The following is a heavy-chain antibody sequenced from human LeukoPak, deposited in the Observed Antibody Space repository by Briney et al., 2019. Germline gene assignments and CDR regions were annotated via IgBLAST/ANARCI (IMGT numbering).Heavy chain of an antibody. CDR2: IYHSGST. J-gene: IGHJ3*02. CDR1: GGSISSGGYY. CDR3: ARSGIAAAQI. D-gene: IGHD6-13*01. V-gene: IGHV4-30-2*01. Sequence: PSQTLSLTCTVSGGSISSGGYYWSWIRQPPGKGLEWIGYIYHSGSTYYNPSLKSRVTISVDRSKNQFSLKLSSVTAADTAVYYCARSGIAAAQIWGQGTMVTVSS.